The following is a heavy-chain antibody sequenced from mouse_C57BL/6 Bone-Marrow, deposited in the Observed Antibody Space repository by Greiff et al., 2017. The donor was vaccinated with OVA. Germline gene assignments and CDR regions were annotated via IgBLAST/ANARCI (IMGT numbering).Heavy chain of an antibody. D-gene: IGHD2-1*01. CDR2: IYPGDGDT. V-gene: IGHV1-80*01. J-gene: IGHJ1*03. CDR1: GYAFSSYW. Sequence: QVQLKESGAELVKPGASVKISCKASGYAFSSYWMNWVKQRPGKGLEWIGQIYPGDGDTNYNGKFKGKATLTADKSSSTAYMQLSSLTSEDSAVYFCATYGNYVPYWYFDVWGTGTTVTVSS. CDR3: ATYGNYVPYWYFDV.